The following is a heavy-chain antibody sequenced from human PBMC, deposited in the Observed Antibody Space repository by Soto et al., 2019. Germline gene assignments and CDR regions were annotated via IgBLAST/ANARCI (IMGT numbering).Heavy chain of an antibody. J-gene: IGHJ4*02. CDR1: GYPFTGSY. D-gene: IGHD3-10*01. V-gene: IGHV1-2*02. CDR3: ARDRFTMVRGVIPSLFDY. Sequence: ASVKVSCKASGYPFTGSYMHWVRQAPGQGLEWMGWINPNSGGTNYAQKFQGRVTMTRDTSISTAYMELSRLRSDDTAVYYCARDRFTMVRGVIPSLFDYCGQGPLITV. CDR2: INPNSGGT.